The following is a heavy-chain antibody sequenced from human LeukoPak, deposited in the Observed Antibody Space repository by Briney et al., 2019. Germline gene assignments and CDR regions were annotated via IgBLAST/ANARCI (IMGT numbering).Heavy chain of an antibody. D-gene: IGHD3-22*01. CDR3: ARGVSGVTYYYDSSGPNPGAFDI. J-gene: IGHJ3*02. CDR2: IYNSGSS. V-gene: IGHV4-59*01. Sequence: SETLSLTCTVSGGSIRGYYWNWIRQSPGKGLEWLGYIYNSGSSNYNPSLKSRVTIAVDTSKNQFSLKLSSVTAADTAVYYCARGVSGVTYYYDSSGPNPGAFDIWGQGTMVTVSS. CDR1: GGSIRGYY.